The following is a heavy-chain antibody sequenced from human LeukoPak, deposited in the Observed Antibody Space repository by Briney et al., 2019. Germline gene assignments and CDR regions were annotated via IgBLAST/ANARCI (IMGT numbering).Heavy chain of an antibody. CDR2: IKQEGSEK. D-gene: IGHD5-12*01. V-gene: IGHV3-7*01. J-gene: IGHJ6*02. Sequence: GGSLRLSCAASGFTFSSFWMSWVRQAPGKGLEWVANIKQEGSEKYYVGSVKGRFTISRDNSKNTLYLQMNSLRAEDTAVYYCAKDVSGYEPGMDVWGQGTTVTVSS. CDR3: AKDVSGYEPGMDV. CDR1: GFTFSSFW.